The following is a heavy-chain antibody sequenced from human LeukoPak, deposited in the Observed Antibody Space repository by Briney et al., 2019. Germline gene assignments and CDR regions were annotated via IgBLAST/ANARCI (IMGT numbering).Heavy chain of an antibody. D-gene: IGHD3-10*01. CDR1: GGSISGYY. V-gene: IGHV4-39*07. CDR3: ARLYGSGSYYFDY. J-gene: IGHJ4*02. CDR2: IYHSGST. Sequence: SETLSLTCTVSGGSISGYYWGWIRQPPGKGLEWIGSIYHSGSTYYNPCLRIRVTISVDTSENQFSLKLSSVTAADTAVYYCARLYGSGSYYFDYWGQGTLVTVSS.